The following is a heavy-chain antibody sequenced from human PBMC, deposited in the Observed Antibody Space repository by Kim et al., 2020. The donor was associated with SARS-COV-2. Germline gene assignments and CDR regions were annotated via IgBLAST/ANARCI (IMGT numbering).Heavy chain of an antibody. Sequence: GGSLRLSCAASGFTFSDYYMSWIRQAPGKGLEWVSYISSSSSYTNYADSVKGRFTISRDNAKNSLYLQMNSLRAEDTAVYYCARDQAGYSSGWGFYYYYYGMDVWGQGTTVTVSS. CDR2: ISSSSSYT. CDR1: GFTFSDYY. CDR3: ARDQAGYSSGWGFYYYYYGMDV. D-gene: IGHD6-19*01. V-gene: IGHV3-11*06. J-gene: IGHJ6*02.